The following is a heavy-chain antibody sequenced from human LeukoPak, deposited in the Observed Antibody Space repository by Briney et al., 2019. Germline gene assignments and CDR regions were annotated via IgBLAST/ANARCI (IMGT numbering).Heavy chain of an antibody. Sequence: ASVKVSCKASGYTFTGYYMHWVRQAPGQGLEWMGWINPNSGGTNYAQKFQGRVNMTRDTSISTAYMDLSRLRSDDTAVYYCARADIVGTILTDAFHIWGQGTRVTVSS. CDR1: GYTFTGYY. V-gene: IGHV1-2*02. CDR3: ARADIVGTILTDAFHI. J-gene: IGHJ3*02. D-gene: IGHD5-12*01. CDR2: INPNSGGT.